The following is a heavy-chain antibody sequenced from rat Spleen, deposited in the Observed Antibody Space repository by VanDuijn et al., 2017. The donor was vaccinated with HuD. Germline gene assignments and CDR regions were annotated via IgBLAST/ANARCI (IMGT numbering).Heavy chain of an antibody. V-gene: IGHV5-7*01. CDR2: ITNTGGST. J-gene: IGHJ1*01. Sequence: EVQLVESGGGLVQPGRSLKLSCAASGFTFSDYNMAWVRQAPGKGLEWVASITNTGGSTYYPDSVKGRFTISRDNAKSTLYLQKDSLRSEDTATYYCTRLYTTDYYWYFDFWGPGTMVTVSS. CDR3: TRLYTTDYYWYFDF. CDR1: GFTFSDYN. D-gene: IGHD1-6*01.